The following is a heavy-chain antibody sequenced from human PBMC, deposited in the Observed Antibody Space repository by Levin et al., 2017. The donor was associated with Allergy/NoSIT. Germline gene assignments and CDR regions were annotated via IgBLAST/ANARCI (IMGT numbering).Heavy chain of an antibody. Sequence: GESLKISCKASGYTFTGYYMQWVRQAPGQGLEWMGWINPNSGGTNYAQKFQGRVTMTRDTSISTAYMELSRLKSDDTAVYYCAREDGGGSYSGYFDLWGRGTLVTVSS. J-gene: IGHJ2*01. CDR1: GYTFTGYY. V-gene: IGHV1-2*02. D-gene: IGHD1-26*01. CDR2: INPNSGGT. CDR3: AREDGGGSYSGYFDL.